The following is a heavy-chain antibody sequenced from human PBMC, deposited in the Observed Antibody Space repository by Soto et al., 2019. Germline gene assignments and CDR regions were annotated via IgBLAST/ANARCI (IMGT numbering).Heavy chain of an antibody. Sequence: QVQLVQSGAEVKKPGSSVKVSCKASGDTFSRHAISWVRQAPGQGLEWMGEIITIFGTTNDAQKFQGRVTMTGDESTSTAYMELSGLRSEDTAMYYCATDALVGYTSGWQSYRNSVSGMDVWGQGTTVTVSS. CDR2: IITIFGTT. V-gene: IGHV1-69*01. D-gene: IGHD6-19*01. J-gene: IGHJ6*02. CDR3: ATDALVGYTSGWQSYRNSVSGMDV. CDR1: GDTFSRHA.